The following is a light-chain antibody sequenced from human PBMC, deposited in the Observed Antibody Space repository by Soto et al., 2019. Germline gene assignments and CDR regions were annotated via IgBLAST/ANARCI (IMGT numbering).Light chain of an antibody. CDR1: QSVRTY. Sequence: DIQMTQSPSSLSASVGDRVTITCRASQSVRTYLNWYQRKPGKAPKVLIYGASALQSGVPSRFSGIGSGTDFPLTVSSLQPEDFATYYCQQSFTIPYTFGQGTKLEIK. J-gene: IGKJ2*01. CDR3: QQSFTIPYT. CDR2: GAS. V-gene: IGKV1-39*01.